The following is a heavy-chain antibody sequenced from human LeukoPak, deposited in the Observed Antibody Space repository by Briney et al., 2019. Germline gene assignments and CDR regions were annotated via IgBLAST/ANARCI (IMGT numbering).Heavy chain of an antibody. J-gene: IGHJ4*02. D-gene: IGHD3-22*01. CDR2: IYHSGST. Sequence: SETLSLTCAVSGYSISSGYYWGWIWQPPGKGQEWIGSIYHSGSTYYNPSLKSRVTISVDTSKNQFSLKLSSVTAADTAVYYCARDYYDSSGYGDYWGQGTLVTVSS. CDR3: ARDYYDSSGYGDY. CDR1: GYSISSGYY. V-gene: IGHV4-38-2*02.